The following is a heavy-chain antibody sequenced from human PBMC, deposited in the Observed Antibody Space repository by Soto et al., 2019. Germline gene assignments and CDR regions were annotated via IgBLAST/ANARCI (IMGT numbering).Heavy chain of an antibody. J-gene: IGHJ4*02. CDR3: ARGELGYCSGGSCHADY. D-gene: IGHD2-15*01. CDR1: GSTFTSYV. CDR2: MNPNSGNT. Sequence: QLQLVQSGAEVKKPGASVKVSCRASGSTFTSYVINWVRQAPGKGLEGMGWMNPNSGNTGYAQKFQGRVTMTRNTSISTAYMELSSLRSEDTAVYYCARGELGYCSGGSCHADYWGQGTLVTVSS. V-gene: IGHV1-8*01.